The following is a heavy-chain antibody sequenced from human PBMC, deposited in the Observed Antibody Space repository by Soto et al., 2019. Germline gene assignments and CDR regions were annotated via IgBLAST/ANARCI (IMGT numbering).Heavy chain of an antibody. J-gene: IGHJ6*02. V-gene: IGHV1-18*01. CDR1: GYTFTSYG. Sequence: ASVKVSCKASGYTFTSYGISWVRQAPGQGLEWMGWISAYNGNTNYAQKLQGRVTMTPDTSTSTAYMELRSLRSDDTAVYYCAGPNLRFLEWLSDPYYYYGMDVWGQGTTVTVSS. D-gene: IGHD3-3*01. CDR3: AGPNLRFLEWLSDPYYYYGMDV. CDR2: ISAYNGNT.